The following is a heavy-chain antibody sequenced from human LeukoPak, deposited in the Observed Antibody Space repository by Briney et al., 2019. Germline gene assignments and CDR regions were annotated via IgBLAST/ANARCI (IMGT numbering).Heavy chain of an antibody. CDR2: ITSSGDGT. J-gene: IGHJ4*02. D-gene: IGHD4-11*01. Sequence: GGSLRLSCAASGFTFSIYAMSWVRQAPGKGLQWVSSITSSGDGTYYADSVKGRFTISRDNSENMLYLQMNSLRAEDTAVYYCAKLAHFRVTSPIFFDYWGQGTLVTVSS. CDR1: GFTFSIYA. CDR3: AKLAHFRVTSPIFFDY. V-gene: IGHV3-23*01.